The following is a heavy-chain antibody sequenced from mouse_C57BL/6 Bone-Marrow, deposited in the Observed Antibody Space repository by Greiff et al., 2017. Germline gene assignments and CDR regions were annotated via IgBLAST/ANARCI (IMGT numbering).Heavy chain of an antibody. J-gene: IGHJ2*01. D-gene: IGHD3-3*01. CDR2: IDPSDSYT. Sequence: QVQLQQPGAELVRPGTSVKLSCKASGYTFTSYWMHWVKQRPGQGLEWIGVIDPSDSYTNYNQKFKGKATLTVDTSSSTAYMQLSSLTSEDSAVYYCARPGTSGVDYWGQGTTLTVSS. CDR3: ARPGTSGVDY. CDR1: GYTFTSYW. V-gene: IGHV1-59*01.